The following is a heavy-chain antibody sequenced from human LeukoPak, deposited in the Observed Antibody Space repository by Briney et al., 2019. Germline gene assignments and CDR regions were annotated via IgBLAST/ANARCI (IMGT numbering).Heavy chain of an antibody. CDR2: ISYDGSNK. D-gene: IGHD1-26*01. V-gene: IGHV3-30*01. CDR3: ARDGGAYSGSHLDYYYYYMDV. CDR1: GFTFSSYA. J-gene: IGHJ6*03. Sequence: LGGSLRLSCAASGFTFSSYAMHWVRQAPGKGLEWVAVISYDGSNKYYADSVKGRFTISRDNSKNTLYLQMNSLRAEDTAVYYCARDGGAYSGSHLDYYYYYMDVWGKGTTVTVSS.